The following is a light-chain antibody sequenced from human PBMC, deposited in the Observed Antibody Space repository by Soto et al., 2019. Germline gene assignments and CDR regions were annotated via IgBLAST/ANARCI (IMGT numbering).Light chain of an antibody. CDR1: QSVSSY. CDR3: QQRSNLPPYT. V-gene: IGKV3-11*01. CDR2: DAS. J-gene: IGKJ2*01. Sequence: EIVLTQSPATLSLSPGERATLSCRASQSVSSYLAWYQQKPGQAPRLLIYDASNRATGIPARFSGGGSGTDFTLTISSLEPEDFAVYYCQQRSNLPPYTFGQGTKLEIK.